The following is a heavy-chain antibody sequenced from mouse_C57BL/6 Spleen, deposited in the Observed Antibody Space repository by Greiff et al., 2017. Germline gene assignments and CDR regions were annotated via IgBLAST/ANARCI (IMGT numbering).Heavy chain of an antibody. D-gene: IGHD2-2*01. J-gene: IGHJ3*01. Sequence: LMESGGGLVQPGGSMKLSCVASGFTFSNYWMNWVRQSPEKGLEWVAQIRLKSDNYATHYAESVKGRFTISRDDSKNSVYLQMNNLRAEDTGIYYCTGWLHPFAYWGQGTLVTVSA. CDR3: TGWLHPFAY. CDR1: GFTFSNYW. CDR2: IRLKSDNYAT. V-gene: IGHV6-3*01.